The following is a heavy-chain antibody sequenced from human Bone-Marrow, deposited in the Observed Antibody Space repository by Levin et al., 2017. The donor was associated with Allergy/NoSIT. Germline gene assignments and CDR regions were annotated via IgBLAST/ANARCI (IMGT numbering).Heavy chain of an antibody. CDR3: ARYNYEYNALDI. D-gene: IGHD5-18*01. Sequence: GESLKITCAASGFTFRTHDMHWVRQGTGKGLEWVSTIGTAGDTYYPDSVRGRFTISRENAKNSLYLQMNGLSAGDTAVYYCARYNYEYNALDIWGQGTMVTVSS. CDR1: GFTFRTHD. CDR2: IGTAGDT. J-gene: IGHJ3*02. V-gene: IGHV3-13*01.